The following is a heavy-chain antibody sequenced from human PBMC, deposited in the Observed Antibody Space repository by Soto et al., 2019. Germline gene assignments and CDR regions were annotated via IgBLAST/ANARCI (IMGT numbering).Heavy chain of an antibody. J-gene: IGHJ4*02. CDR1: GFTFDDYA. D-gene: IGHD3-22*01. Sequence: GGSLRLSCAASGFTFDDYAMHWVRQAPGKGLEWVSLISGDGGSIYYADSVKGRFTISRDNSKNSLYLQMNSLRTEDTALYYCAKGPYDSSGYYFDYWGQGTLVTVSS. V-gene: IGHV3-43*02. CDR2: ISGDGGSI. CDR3: AKGPYDSSGYYFDY.